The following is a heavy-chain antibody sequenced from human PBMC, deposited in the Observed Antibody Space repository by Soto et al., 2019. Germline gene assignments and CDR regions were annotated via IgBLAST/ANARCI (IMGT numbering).Heavy chain of an antibody. D-gene: IGHD3-22*01. CDR2: IIPIFGST. Sequence: SVKVSCKASGGTFSSYAISWVRQAPGQGLEWMGGIIPIFGSTSYAQKFQGRVTMTRDTSTSTVYMELSSLRSEDTAVYYCARGGSSGYYYSQYYFDYWGQGTLVTVSS. J-gene: IGHJ4*02. CDR1: GGTFSSYA. CDR3: ARGGSSGYYYSQYYFDY. V-gene: IGHV1-69*05.